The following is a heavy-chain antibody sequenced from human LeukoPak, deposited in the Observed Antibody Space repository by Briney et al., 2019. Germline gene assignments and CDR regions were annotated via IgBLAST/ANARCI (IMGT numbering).Heavy chain of an antibody. J-gene: IGHJ5*02. CDR3: ARDSGVFDP. CDR1: GGSISSSSYY. CDR2: IYYSGST. V-gene: IGHV4-39*07. Sequence: SETLSLTCTVSGGSISSSSYYWGWIRQPPGKGLEWIGSIYYSGSTYYNTSLKSRVTISVDTSKNQFSLKLSSVTAADTAVYYCARDSGVFDPWGQGTLVTVSS. D-gene: IGHD5-12*01.